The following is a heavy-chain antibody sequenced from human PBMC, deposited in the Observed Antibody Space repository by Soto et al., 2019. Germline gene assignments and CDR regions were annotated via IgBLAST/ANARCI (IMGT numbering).Heavy chain of an antibody. CDR2: ISYSGST. CDR1: GGSISSYY. D-gene: IGHD6-6*01. J-gene: IGHJ4*02. V-gene: IGHV4-59*01. Sequence: QVQLQGSGPGLVKPSETLSLTCTVSGGSISSYYWSWIRQPPGKGLEWIGYISYSGSTNYNPSLKSRVTISVDTSKYQFSLKLSSVTAADTAMYYCARSPGRGGSSPSDYWGQGTLVTVSS. CDR3: ARSPGRGGSSPSDY.